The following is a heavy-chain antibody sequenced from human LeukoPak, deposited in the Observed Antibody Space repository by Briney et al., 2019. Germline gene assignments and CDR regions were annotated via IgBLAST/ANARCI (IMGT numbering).Heavy chain of an antibody. Sequence: GGSLRLSCAASGFTVSSNYMSWVRQAPGKGLEWVSVIYSGGSTYYADSVKGRFTISRDNSKNTLYPQMNSLRAEDTAVYYCAYWYYDSSGYPANAFDIWGQGTMVTVSS. D-gene: IGHD3-22*01. V-gene: IGHV3-66*01. CDR3: AYWYYDSSGYPANAFDI. CDR2: IYSGGST. CDR1: GFTVSSNY. J-gene: IGHJ3*02.